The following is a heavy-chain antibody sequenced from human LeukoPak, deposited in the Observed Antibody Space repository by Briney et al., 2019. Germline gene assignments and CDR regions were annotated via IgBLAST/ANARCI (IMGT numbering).Heavy chain of an antibody. CDR2: ISAYNGNT. D-gene: IGHD6-13*01. J-gene: IGHJ4*02. Sequence: ASVKVSCKTSGYTFTSYGISWVRQAPGQGLEWMGWISAYNGNTNYAQKLQGRVTMTTDTSTSTAYMELRSLRSDDTAVYYCARVAAAGTRGDYWGQGTLVTVSS. CDR3: ARVAAAGTRGDY. CDR1: GYTFTSYG. V-gene: IGHV1-18*01.